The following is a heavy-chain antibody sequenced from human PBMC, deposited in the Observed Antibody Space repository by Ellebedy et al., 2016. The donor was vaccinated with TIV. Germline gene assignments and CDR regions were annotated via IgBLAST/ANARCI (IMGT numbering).Heavy chain of an antibody. CDR3: ARLTGGIFGPWGYFDY. D-gene: IGHD3/OR15-3a*01. CDR1: GGSISSSSSY. Sequence: SETLSLXCTVSGGSISSSSSYWGWIRQPPGKGLEWIGSIYYSGSTYYNPSLKSRVTISVDTSKNQFSLKLSSVTAADTAVYYCARLTGGIFGPWGYFDYWGQGTLVTVSS. J-gene: IGHJ4*02. V-gene: IGHV4-39*01. CDR2: IYYSGST.